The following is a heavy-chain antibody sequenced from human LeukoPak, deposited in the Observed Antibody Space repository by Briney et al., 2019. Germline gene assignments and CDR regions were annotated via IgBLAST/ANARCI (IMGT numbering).Heavy chain of an antibody. V-gene: IGHV4-39*07. CDR3: ARDMSMVREYYFDY. D-gene: IGHD3-10*01. J-gene: IGHJ4*02. CDR2: IYYSGST. Sequence: SETLSLTCTVSGGSISSSSYYWGWIRQPPGKGLEWIGSIYYSGSTYYNPSLKSRVTISVDTSKNQFSLKLSSVTAADTAVYYCARDMSMVREYYFDYWGQGTLVTVSS. CDR1: GGSISSSSYY.